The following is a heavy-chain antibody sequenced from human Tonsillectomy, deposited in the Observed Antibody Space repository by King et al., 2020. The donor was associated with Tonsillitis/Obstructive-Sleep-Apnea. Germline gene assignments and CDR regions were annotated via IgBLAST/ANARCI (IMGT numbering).Heavy chain of an antibody. J-gene: IGHJ6*03. CDR2: IYYSGIT. V-gene: IGHV4-39*01. CDR3: ARQSRDSYRGDYYYFMDV. CDR1: GGSISSNSYY. Sequence: QLQESGPGLVKPSETLSLTCGVSGGSISSNSYYWGWIRQPPGKGLEWIGSIYYSGITYYNPSLESRVAISVDTSKNQFSLKLSSVTAADTAVYYCARQSRDSYRGDYYYFMDVWGKGTPVTVSS. D-gene: IGHD2-21*02.